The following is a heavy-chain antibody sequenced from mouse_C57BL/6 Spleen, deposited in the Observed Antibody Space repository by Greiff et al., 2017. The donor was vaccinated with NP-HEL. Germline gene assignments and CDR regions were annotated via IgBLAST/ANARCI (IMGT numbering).Heavy chain of an antibody. J-gene: IGHJ2*01. CDR2: INPGSGGT. V-gene: IGHV1-54*01. CDR3: ARGGSPGLFDY. Sequence: QVQLQQSGAELVRPGTSVKVSCKASGYAFTNYLIEWVKQRPGQGLEWIGVINPGSGGTNYNEKFQGKATLTADKSSSTAYMQLSSLTSEDSAVYFCARGGSPGLFDYWGQGTTLTVSS. D-gene: IGHD3-2*02. CDR1: GYAFTNYL.